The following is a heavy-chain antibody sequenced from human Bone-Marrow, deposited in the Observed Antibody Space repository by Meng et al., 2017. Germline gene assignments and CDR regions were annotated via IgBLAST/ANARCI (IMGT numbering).Heavy chain of an antibody. D-gene: IGHD6-13*01. CDR2: IWYDGSNK. CDR3: ARELAAAGILGVYYYYGMDV. CDR1: GFTFSSYG. Sequence: GGSLRLSCAASGFTFSSYGMHWVRQAPGKGLEWVAVIWYDGSNKYYADSVKGRFTISRDNSKNTLYLQMNSLRAEDTAVYYCARELAAAGILGVYYYYGMDVWGQGTTVTVSS. J-gene: IGHJ6*02. V-gene: IGHV3-33*01.